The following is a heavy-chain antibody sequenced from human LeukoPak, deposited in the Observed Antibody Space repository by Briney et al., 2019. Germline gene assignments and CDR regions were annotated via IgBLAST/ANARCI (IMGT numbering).Heavy chain of an antibody. CDR1: GGSISSGGYF. V-gene: IGHV4-61*02. J-gene: IGHJ4*02. CDR3: ARHYYGDYYFDY. CDR2: IYFSGIT. Sequence: SETLSLTCTVSGGSISSGGYFWSWIRQPAGKGLEWIGRIYFSGITNYNPSLKSRVTMSADTSKNQFSLKLTSVTAADTAVYYCARHYYGDYYFDYWGQGTLVTVSS. D-gene: IGHD4-17*01.